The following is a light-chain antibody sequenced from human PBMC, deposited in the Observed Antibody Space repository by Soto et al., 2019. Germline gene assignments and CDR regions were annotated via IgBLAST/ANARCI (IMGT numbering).Light chain of an antibody. V-gene: IGLV3-21*04. CDR3: QVWDSSSDPVV. J-gene: IGLJ2*01. CDR2: YDS. Sequence: SYELTQPPSVSVAPGKTARITCGGNNIGSKSVHWYQQKPGQAPVLVIYYDSDRPSGIRERFSGSTSGNTASLTISRVEAGDEADYYCQVWDSSSDPVVFGGGTKVTVL. CDR1: NIGSKS.